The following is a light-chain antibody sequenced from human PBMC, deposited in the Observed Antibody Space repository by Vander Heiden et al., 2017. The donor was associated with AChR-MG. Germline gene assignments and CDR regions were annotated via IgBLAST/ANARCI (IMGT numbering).Light chain of an antibody. CDR1: QTISTR. V-gene: IGKV1-5*03. J-gene: IGKJ1*01. CDR3: QQYNDYPRT. Sequence: DIQMAQSPSTLSASVGDRLTITCRASQTISTRVAWYQLKPGKAPKLLIFEASTLQSGVPSRFSGSGSGTEFTLTISSLRPDDIATYYCQQYNDYPRTFGQRTKVEIK. CDR2: EAS.